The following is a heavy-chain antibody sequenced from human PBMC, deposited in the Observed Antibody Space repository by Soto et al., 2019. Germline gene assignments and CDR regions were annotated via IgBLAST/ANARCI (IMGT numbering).Heavy chain of an antibody. V-gene: IGHV4-39*01. Sequence: PSETLSLTCTVSGGSISSSSYYWGWIRQPPGKGLEWIGSIYYSGSTYYNPSLKSRVTISVDTSKNQFSLKLSSVTAADTAVYYCASGNYYDSSGYYYAMFDYWGQGTLVTVSS. J-gene: IGHJ4*02. CDR2: IYYSGST. CDR1: GGSISSSSYY. CDR3: ASGNYYDSSGYYYAMFDY. D-gene: IGHD3-22*01.